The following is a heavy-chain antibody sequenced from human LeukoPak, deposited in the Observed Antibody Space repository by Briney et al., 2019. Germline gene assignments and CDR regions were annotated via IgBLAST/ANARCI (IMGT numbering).Heavy chain of an antibody. CDR3: AKATSLRYFDWLLSGFDY. V-gene: IGHV3-23*01. CDR2: ISGSGGST. Sequence: PGGSLRLSCAASGFTFSSYAMSWVRQAPGKGLEWVSAISGSGGSTYYADSAKGRFTISRDNSKNTLYLQMNSLRAEDTAVYYCAKATSLRYFDWLLSGFDYWGQGTLVTVSS. D-gene: IGHD3-9*01. CDR1: GFTFSSYA. J-gene: IGHJ4*02.